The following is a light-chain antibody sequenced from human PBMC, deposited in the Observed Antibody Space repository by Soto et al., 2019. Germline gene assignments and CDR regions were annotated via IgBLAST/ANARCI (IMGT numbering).Light chain of an antibody. Sequence: EIEMTQSPATLSLAPGERVTLSCRASESVSTNLAWYQQKPGQAPRLLIYGASTRATGVPARFSGSGAGAYFNLTISRLEPADFGVYYCQQYGSSHTFGQGTRLEIK. CDR2: GAS. CDR1: ESVSTN. V-gene: IGKV3-15*01. CDR3: QQYGSSHT. J-gene: IGKJ5*01.